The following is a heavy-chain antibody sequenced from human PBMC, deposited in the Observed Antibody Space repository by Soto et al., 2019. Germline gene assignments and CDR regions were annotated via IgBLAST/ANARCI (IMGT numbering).Heavy chain of an antibody. CDR1: GCTFSSYS. V-gene: IGHV3-21*01. CDR3: ASARIAADFDY. Sequence: GGSLRLSCAASGCTFSSYSMNWVRQAPGKGLEWVSSISSSSSYIYYADSVKGRFTISRDNAKNSLYLQMNSLRAEDTAVYYCASARIAADFDYWGQGTLVTVCS. J-gene: IGHJ4*02. CDR2: ISSSSSYI. D-gene: IGHD6-13*01.